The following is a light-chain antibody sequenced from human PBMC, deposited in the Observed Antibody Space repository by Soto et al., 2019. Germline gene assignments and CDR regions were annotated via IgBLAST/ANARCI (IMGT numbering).Light chain of an antibody. J-gene: IGKJ1*01. CDR3: QQRSNWLWT. Sequence: EIVLTQSPATLSLSPGERATFSCRASQSVSSSLAWYQQKPGQAPRLLIYDASNRATGIPARFIGSGSGTDFTLTISSLEPEDFAVYYCQQRSNWLWTFGQGTKVEIK. V-gene: IGKV3-11*01. CDR1: QSVSSS. CDR2: DAS.